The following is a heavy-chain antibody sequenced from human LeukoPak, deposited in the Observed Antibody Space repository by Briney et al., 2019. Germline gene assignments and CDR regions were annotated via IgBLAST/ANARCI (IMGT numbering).Heavy chain of an antibody. CDR3: ARGGAARPDY. CDR1: GFTFSSYS. J-gene: IGHJ4*02. CDR2: ISSNSNIK. D-gene: IGHD6-6*01. Sequence: PGGSLRLSCAASGFTFSSYSMNWVRQAPGKGLEWVSYISSNSNIKDYADSVKGRFTISRDNAKNSLYLQADSLRVEDTAIYYCARGGAARPDYWGQGTLVTVSS. V-gene: IGHV3-48*01.